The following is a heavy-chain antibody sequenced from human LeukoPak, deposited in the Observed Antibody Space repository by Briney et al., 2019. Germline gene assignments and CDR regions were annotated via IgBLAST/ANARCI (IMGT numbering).Heavy chain of an antibody. J-gene: IGHJ4*02. CDR3: ARGIVGAYFDY. V-gene: IGHV3-23*01. Sequence: GGSLRLSCAAFGFPLSSYAMSWVRQAPGKGLEWVSATSSSDAGTYHADSVRGRFTISRDNSKNTLYLQMNSLRAEDTAVYYCARGIVGAYFDYWGQGTLVTVSS. D-gene: IGHD1-26*01. CDR1: GFPLSSYA. CDR2: TSSSDAGT.